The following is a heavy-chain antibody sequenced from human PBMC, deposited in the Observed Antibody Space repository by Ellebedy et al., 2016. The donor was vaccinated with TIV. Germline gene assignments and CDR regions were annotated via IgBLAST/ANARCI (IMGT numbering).Heavy chain of an antibody. CDR1: GGTFSSYA. CDR2: IIPILGIA. CDR3: ARWDDYDEKFQGPFDR. D-gene: IGHD3-16*01. V-gene: IGHV1-69*04. J-gene: IGHJ4*02. Sequence: AASVKVSCKASGGTFSSYAISWVRQANGQGLEWMGRIIPILGIANYAQKFQGRVTIHADKSTRKAYIQMSSLRSDDTAIYYCARWDDYDEKFQGPFDRWGQGTLVTVSS.